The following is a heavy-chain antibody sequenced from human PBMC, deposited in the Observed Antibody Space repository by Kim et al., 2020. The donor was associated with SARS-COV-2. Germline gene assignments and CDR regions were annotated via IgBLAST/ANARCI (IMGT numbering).Heavy chain of an antibody. CDR2: INSDGSST. J-gene: IGHJ6*02. CDR1: GFTFSSYW. CDR3: ARDRGIVATMVYYYYYYGMDV. Sequence: GGSLRLSCAASGFTFSSYWMHWVRQAPGKGLVWVSRINSDGSSTSYADSVKGRFTISRDNAKNTLYLQMSSLRAEDTAVYYCARDRGIVATMVYYYYYYGMDVWGQGTTVTVSS. V-gene: IGHV3-74*01. D-gene: IGHD5-12*01.